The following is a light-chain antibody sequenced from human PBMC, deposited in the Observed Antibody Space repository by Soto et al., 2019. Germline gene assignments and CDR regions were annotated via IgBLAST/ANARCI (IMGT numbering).Light chain of an antibody. CDR1: QNIDNW. J-gene: IGKJ1*01. CDR2: AAS. V-gene: IGKV1-5*01. CDR3: QQFCSYST. Sequence: DIQMTQSPSTLSASVGDRVTITCRASQNIDNWLAWYQQRPGKAPNLLIYAASTLETGVPSRFSGSGSGTEFTLTIRSLQPDDFATYYCQQFCSYSTFGQGTKVDIK.